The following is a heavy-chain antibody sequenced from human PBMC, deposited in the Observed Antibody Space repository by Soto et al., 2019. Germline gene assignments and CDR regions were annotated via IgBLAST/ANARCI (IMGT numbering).Heavy chain of an antibody. J-gene: IGHJ4*02. D-gene: IGHD3-10*01. CDR3: ARSEWFGELLSGFDY. CDR1: GGSISSSNW. V-gene: IGHV4-4*02. Sequence: QVQLQESGPGLVKPSGTLSLTCAVSGGSISSSNWWSWVRQPPGKGLEWIGEIYHSGSTNYNPSLQSRVTISVDKSKNQCSLKLSSVPAADTAVYYCARSEWFGELLSGFDYWGQGTLVTVSS. CDR2: IYHSGST.